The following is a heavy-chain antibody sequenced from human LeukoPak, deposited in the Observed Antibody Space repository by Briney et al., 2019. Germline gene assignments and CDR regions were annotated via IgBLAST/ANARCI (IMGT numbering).Heavy chain of an antibody. Sequence: SETLSLTCTVSGYSISSGYYWGWIRQPPGKGLEWIGSIYHSGSTYYNPSLKSRVTISVDTSKNQFSLKLSSVTAADTAVYYCARGVQGEPYYFDYWGQGTLVTVSS. D-gene: IGHD3-16*01. CDR2: IYHSGST. J-gene: IGHJ4*02. CDR3: ARGVQGEPYYFDY. V-gene: IGHV4-38-2*02. CDR1: GYSISSGYY.